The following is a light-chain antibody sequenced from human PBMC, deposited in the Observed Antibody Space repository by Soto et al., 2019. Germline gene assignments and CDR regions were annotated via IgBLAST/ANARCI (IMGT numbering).Light chain of an antibody. CDR2: DVS. J-gene: IGLJ1*01. Sequence: QSVLTQPASVSGSPGQSITISCTGTSSDVGGYNYVSWYQQHPGKAPKLMIYDVSNRPSGVSNRFSGSKSGNTASLTISGPQAEDEADYYCRSYTSSSTYVFGTGNKLTVL. CDR1: SSDVGGYNY. V-gene: IGLV2-14*01. CDR3: RSYTSSSTYV.